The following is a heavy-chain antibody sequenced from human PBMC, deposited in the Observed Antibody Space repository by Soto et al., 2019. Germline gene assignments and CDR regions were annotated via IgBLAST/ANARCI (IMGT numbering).Heavy chain of an antibody. V-gene: IGHV3-23*01. CDR3: AKDESNSNPLYYFDY. D-gene: IGHD4-4*01. CDR2: LSASSDNT. J-gene: IGHJ4*02. CDR1: GFTFSIYA. Sequence: PGGSLRLSCAASGFTFSIYAMTWVRQAPGKGLEWVSSLSASSDNTYYADSAKGRFTISRDNSKNTLYLQMNSLRAEDTAVYYCAKDESNSNPLYYFDYWGQGTLVTVSS.